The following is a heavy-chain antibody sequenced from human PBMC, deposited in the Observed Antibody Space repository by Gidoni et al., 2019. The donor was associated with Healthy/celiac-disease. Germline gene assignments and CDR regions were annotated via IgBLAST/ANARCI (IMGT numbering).Heavy chain of an antibody. V-gene: IGHV3-53*05. CDR3: ARDHIRRGFDY. Sequence: WASEVFPFSSNYMSWVRQAPGKGLEWVSVIYSGGSTYYADSVKGRFTISRDNSKNTLYLQMNSLRAEDTAVYYCARDHIRRGFDYWGQGTLVTVSS. J-gene: IGHJ4*02. CDR2: IYSGGST. CDR1: VFPFSSNY. D-gene: IGHD3-3*02.